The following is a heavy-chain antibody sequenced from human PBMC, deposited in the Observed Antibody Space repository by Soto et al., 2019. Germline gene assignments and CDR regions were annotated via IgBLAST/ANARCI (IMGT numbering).Heavy chain of an antibody. Sequence: ETLFLTCAVYGGSFSGYYWSWIRQPPGKGLEWIGEINHSGSTNYNPSLKSRVTISVDTSKNQFSLKLSSVTAADTAVYYCARGKHYYGSGRYYYYGMDVWGQGTTVTVSS. CDR2: INHSGST. CDR3: ARGKHYYGSGRYYYYGMDV. V-gene: IGHV4-34*01. J-gene: IGHJ6*02. CDR1: GGSFSGYY. D-gene: IGHD3-10*01.